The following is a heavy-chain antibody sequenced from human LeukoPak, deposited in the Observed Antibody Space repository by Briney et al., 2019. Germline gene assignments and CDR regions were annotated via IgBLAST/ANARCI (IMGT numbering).Heavy chain of an antibody. CDR2: INPSGRSA. CDR3: ARDSVELERRNWFDP. D-gene: IGHD1-1*01. J-gene: IGHJ5*02. Sequence: GASVKLSCKASPYTFNKYYIHWVRQAPGQGLEWMGVINPSGRSASYAQRFQGRVTMTRDTPASTVYMDLSSLTSDDTAVYYCARDSVELERRNWFDPWGQGTLVTVSS. CDR1: PYTFNKYY. V-gene: IGHV1-46*02.